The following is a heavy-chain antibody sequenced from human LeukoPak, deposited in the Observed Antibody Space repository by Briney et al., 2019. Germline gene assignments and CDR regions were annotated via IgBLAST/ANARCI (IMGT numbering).Heavy chain of an antibody. J-gene: IGHJ4*02. D-gene: IGHD3-3*01. CDR3: ARYTIPRGADY. V-gene: IGHV3-21*01. Sequence: TGGSLRLSCAASGFTFSSYSMNWVRQAPGKGLEWVSSISSSSSYIYYADSVKGRFTISRDNAKNSLYLQMNSLRAEDTAVYYCARYTIPRGADYWGQGTLVTVSS. CDR1: GFTFSSYS. CDR2: ISSSSSYI.